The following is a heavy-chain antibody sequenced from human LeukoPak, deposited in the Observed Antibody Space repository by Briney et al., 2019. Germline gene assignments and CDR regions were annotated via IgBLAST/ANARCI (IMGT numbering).Heavy chain of an antibody. CDR1: DGSFSGYY. Sequence: SETLSLTCAVYDGSFSGYYWSWIRQPPGKGLEWIGSIYYSGSTYYNPSLKSRVTISVDTSKNQFSLKLSSVTAADTAVYYCARALNWNYDYYYYYMDVWGKGTTVTVSS. V-gene: IGHV4-34*01. CDR2: IYYSGST. CDR3: ARALNWNYDYYYYYMDV. J-gene: IGHJ6*03. D-gene: IGHD1-7*01.